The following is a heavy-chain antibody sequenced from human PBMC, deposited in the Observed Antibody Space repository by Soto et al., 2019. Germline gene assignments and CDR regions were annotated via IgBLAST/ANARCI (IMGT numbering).Heavy chain of an antibody. V-gene: IGHV3-23*01. D-gene: IGHD3-10*01. Sequence: GVPLRLSCAAAGFTFSSYAMSWVRQAPGKGLEWVSAISGSGGSTYYADSVKGRFTISRDNSKNTLYLQMNSLRAEDTAVYYCAKSRWFGEHGMDVWGQGTTVTVSS. CDR2: ISGSGGST. CDR3: AKSRWFGEHGMDV. J-gene: IGHJ6*02. CDR1: GFTFSSYA.